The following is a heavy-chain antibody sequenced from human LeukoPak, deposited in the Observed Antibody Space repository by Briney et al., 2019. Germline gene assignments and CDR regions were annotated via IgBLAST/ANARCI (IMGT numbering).Heavy chain of an antibody. CDR1: GYTFTGYY. Sequence: ASVKVSCKASGYTFTGYYIHWVRQAPGQGLEWMGWINPNSGGTNYAQKFQGRVTMTRDTSISTAYMELSRLRSDDTAVYYCAALMGYCSSTSCPRVDYWGQGTLVTVSS. CDR3: AALMGYCSSTSCPRVDY. V-gene: IGHV1-2*02. D-gene: IGHD2-2*01. J-gene: IGHJ4*02. CDR2: INPNSGGT.